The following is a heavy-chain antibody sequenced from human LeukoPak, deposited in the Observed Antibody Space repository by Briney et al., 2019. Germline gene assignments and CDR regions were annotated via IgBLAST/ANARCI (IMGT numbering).Heavy chain of an antibody. CDR1: GITVSTNY. CDR3: AREIGYYFDNHSSRLRGRFDV. CDR2: IYSTDKT. J-gene: IGHJ6*04. Sequence: GGSLRLSCAASGITVSTNYMNWVRQAPGKGLEWVSVIYSTDKTNYADSVQGRFTISRDPSKNTVYLQMNSLRGEDTAVYYCAREIGYYFDNHSSRLRGRFDVWGTGTTVIVSS. D-gene: IGHD3-22*01. V-gene: IGHV3-53*01.